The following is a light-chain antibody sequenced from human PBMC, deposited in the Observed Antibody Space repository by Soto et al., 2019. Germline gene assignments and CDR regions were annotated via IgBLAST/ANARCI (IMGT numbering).Light chain of an antibody. CDR3: CSYAGSNNLV. Sequence: QSALTQPRSVSGSPGQSVTISCTGSNSDVGSYNYVSWYRQYPGRAPKLLIYDVSKRPSGVPDRFSGSKSGNTASLTISGLQADDEADYYCCSYAGSNNLVFGGGTQLTVL. V-gene: IGLV2-11*01. J-gene: IGLJ7*01. CDR2: DVS. CDR1: NSDVGSYNY.